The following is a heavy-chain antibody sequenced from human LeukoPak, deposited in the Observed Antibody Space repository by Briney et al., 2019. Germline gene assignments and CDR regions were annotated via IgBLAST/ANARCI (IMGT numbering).Heavy chain of an antibody. CDR1: GFTFSSYA. CDR3: AKDAWGSSSGRYFDY. J-gene: IGHJ4*02. D-gene: IGHD6-6*01. Sequence: GGSLRLSCAASGFTFSSYAMSWVRQAPGKGLEWVSATSGSGGSTYYADSVKGRFTISRDNSKNTLYLQMNSLRAEDTAVYYCAKDAWGSSSGRYFDYWGQGTLVTVSS. V-gene: IGHV3-23*01. CDR2: TSGSGGST.